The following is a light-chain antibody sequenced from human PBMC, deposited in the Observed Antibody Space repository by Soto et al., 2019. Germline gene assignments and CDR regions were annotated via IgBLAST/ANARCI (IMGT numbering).Light chain of an antibody. CDR2: KAS. Sequence: DIKITQSPSTLSPSVGDRATVACRSSQSINRWLAWYQQKPGKAPKLLIYKASSLESGVPSRFSGGGIGTEFSLSISSLQPDDFATYYCQQYSTYPYIFGQGTKVDI. CDR1: QSINRW. V-gene: IGKV1-5*03. CDR3: QQYSTYPYI. J-gene: IGKJ2*01.